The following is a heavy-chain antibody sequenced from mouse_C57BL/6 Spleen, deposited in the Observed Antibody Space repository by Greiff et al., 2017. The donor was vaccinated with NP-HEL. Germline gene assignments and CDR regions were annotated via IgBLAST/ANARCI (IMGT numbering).Heavy chain of an antibody. D-gene: IGHD1-1*01. J-gene: IGHJ1*03. CDR3: ARDLTTVVAPVFDV. Sequence: VQLKESGPGLVKPSQSLSLTCSVTGYSITSGYYWNWIRQFPGNKLEWMGYISYDGSNNYNPSLKNRISITRDTSKNQFFLKLNSVTTEDTATYYCARDLTTVVAPVFDVWGTGTTVTVSS. CDR1: GYSITSGYY. V-gene: IGHV3-6*01. CDR2: ISYDGSN.